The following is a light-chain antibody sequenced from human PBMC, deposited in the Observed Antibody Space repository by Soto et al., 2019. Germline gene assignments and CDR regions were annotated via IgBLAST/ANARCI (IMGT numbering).Light chain of an antibody. CDR1: QSVRSN. CDR2: GAS. V-gene: IGKV3-15*01. J-gene: IGKJ1*01. Sequence: EVVMTQSPASLSVSPGDTAALCCRASQSVRSNLAWYQQKPGQAPRLLIYGASTRATGIPARFSGRGSGTEFTLTISSLQSVDFAVYYCQQYDNWPQTFGQGTKVDIK. CDR3: QQYDNWPQT.